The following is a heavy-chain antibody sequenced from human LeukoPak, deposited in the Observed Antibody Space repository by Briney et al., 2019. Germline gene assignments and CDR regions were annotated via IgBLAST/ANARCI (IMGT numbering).Heavy chain of an antibody. CDR3: ARARYSDY. D-gene: IGHD3-9*01. CDR2: IKEDGSEK. Sequence: GSLRLSCAASKFTFSSYWMTWVRQAPGKGLEWVANIKEDGSEKYYVDSVKGRFTISRDNAKNSLYLQMNSLRAEDTAVYYCARARYSDYWGRGTLVTVST. CDR1: KFTFSSYW. J-gene: IGHJ4*02. V-gene: IGHV3-7*01.